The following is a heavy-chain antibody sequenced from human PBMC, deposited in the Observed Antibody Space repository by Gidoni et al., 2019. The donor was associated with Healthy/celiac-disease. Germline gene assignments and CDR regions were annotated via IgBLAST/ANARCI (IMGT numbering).Heavy chain of an antibody. D-gene: IGHD5-12*01. CDR1: GFTFSSYA. CDR2: ISGSGVST. J-gene: IGHJ3*02. CDR3: AKDRNSWDIVAHPAAFDI. Sequence: EVQLLASGGGLVQPGGSLRLSCAASGFTFSSYAMSWVRQAPGKGLEWVSAISGSGVSTYDADSVKGRFTISRDNSKNTLYLQMNSLRAEDTAVYYCAKDRNSWDIVAHPAAFDIWGQGTMVTVSS. V-gene: IGHV3-23*01.